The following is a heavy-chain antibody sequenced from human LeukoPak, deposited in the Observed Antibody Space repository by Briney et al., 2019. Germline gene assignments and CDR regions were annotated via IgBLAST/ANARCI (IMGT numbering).Heavy chain of an antibody. CDR3: ARTYYYDSSGYSPDY. CDR1: GFTFSSYA. J-gene: IGHJ4*02. Sequence: PGGSLRLSCAASGFTFSSYAMHWVRQAPGKGLEWVAVISYDGSNKYYADSVKGRFTISRDNSKNTLYLQMNSLRAEDTAVYYCARTYYYDSSGYSPDYWGQGTLVTVSS. CDR2: ISYDGSNK. V-gene: IGHV3-30*04. D-gene: IGHD3-22*01.